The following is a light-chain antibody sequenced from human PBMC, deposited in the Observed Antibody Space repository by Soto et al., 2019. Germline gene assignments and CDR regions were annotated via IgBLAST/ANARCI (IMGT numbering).Light chain of an antibody. CDR1: SSDVGGYNY. V-gene: IGLV2-14*01. Sequence: QSVLTQPASVFGSPGQSITISCTGTSSDVGGYNYVSWYQQHPGKAPKLMIYEVSNRPSGVSNRFSGSKSGNTASLTISGLQAEDEADYHCSSYTSSSSFVFGTGTKVTVL. CDR2: EVS. CDR3: SSYTSSSSFV. J-gene: IGLJ1*01.